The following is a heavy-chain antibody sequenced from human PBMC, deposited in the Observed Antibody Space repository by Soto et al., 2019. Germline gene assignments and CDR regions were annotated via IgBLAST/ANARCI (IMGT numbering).Heavy chain of an antibody. V-gene: IGHV3-30*03. Sequence: QVQLVESGGGVIQPGTSLSLSCASSGFTFRSFGMYWVRQAPGKGLEWVAVVSYDGNHKYYADYVKGRFTVSRDNAKNMLYLQMNSLRGEDTAVYYCATDVGQQLVLNYGMDVWGQGPTVTVSS. CDR2: VSYDGNHK. J-gene: IGHJ6*02. CDR1: GFTFRSFG. CDR3: ATDVGQQLVLNYGMDV. D-gene: IGHD6-13*01.